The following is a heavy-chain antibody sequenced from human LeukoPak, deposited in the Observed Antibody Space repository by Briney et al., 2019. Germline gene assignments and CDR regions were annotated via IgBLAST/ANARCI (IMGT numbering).Heavy chain of an antibody. Sequence: PSETLSLTCTVSGGSISSGGYYWSWIRQPPGKGLEWIGYIYYSGSTNYNPSLKSRVTISVDTSKNQFSLKLSSVTAADTAVYYCARQGVARGLDIWGQGTMVTVSS. CDR1: GGSISSGGYY. CDR3: ARQGVARGLDI. J-gene: IGHJ3*02. CDR2: IYYSGST. D-gene: IGHD3-10*01. V-gene: IGHV4-61*08.